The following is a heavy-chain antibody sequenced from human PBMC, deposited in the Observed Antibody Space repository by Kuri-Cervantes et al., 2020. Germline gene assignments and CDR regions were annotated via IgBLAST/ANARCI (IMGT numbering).Heavy chain of an antibody. CDR3: ASSGAERTVPTGGFDY. Sequence: SVKVSCKASGGTFSSYAISWVRQAPGQGLEWMGGIIPIFGTANYAQKFQGRVTITTDESTSTAYMELSSLRSEDTAVYYCASSGAERTVPTGGFDYWGQGTLVTVSS. CDR2: IIPIFGTA. J-gene: IGHJ4*02. D-gene: IGHD3-10*01. V-gene: IGHV1-69*05. CDR1: GGTFSSYA.